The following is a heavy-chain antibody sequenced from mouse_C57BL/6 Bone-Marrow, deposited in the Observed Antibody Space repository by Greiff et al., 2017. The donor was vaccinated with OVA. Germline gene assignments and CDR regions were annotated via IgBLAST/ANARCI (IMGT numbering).Heavy chain of an antibody. CDR1: GYTFTGYW. V-gene: IGHV1-9*01. Sequence: VQLQQSGAELMKPGASVKLSCKATGYTFTGYWIQWVKQRPGHGLEWIGEILPGSGITNYNEKFKGKATFTADTSSNTAYMQLSSLTTEDSAIYYCARSGGIPAWFADWGQGTLVTVSA. D-gene: IGHD3-1*01. CDR2: ILPGSGIT. CDR3: ARSGGIPAWFAD. J-gene: IGHJ3*01.